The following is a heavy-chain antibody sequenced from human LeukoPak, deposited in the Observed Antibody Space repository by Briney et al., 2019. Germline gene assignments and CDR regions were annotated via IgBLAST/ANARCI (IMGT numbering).Heavy chain of an antibody. V-gene: IGHV3-7*01. Sequence: GGSLRLSCAASGFTFSSYWMSWVRQAPGKGLEWVANIKQDGSEKYYVDSVKGRFTISRDNAKNSLYLQMNSLRAEDTAVYYCARDHYDILTGPHYYFDYWGQGTLVTVSS. CDR1: GFTFSSYW. CDR2: IKQDGSEK. D-gene: IGHD3-9*01. J-gene: IGHJ4*02. CDR3: ARDHYDILTGPHYYFDY.